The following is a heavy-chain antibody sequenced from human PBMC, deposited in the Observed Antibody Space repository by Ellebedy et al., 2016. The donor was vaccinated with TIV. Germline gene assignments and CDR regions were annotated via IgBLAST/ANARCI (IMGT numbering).Heavy chain of an antibody. V-gene: IGHV5-51*01. CDR2: IYPGDSETIT. D-gene: IGHD1-1*01. J-gene: IGHJ4*02. CDR3: ARQGERPFDF. CDR1: GYNFTTYW. Sequence: GESLKISCQTSGYNFTTYWIGWVRQMPGIGLQWMGIIYPGDSETITTYSPSFQVHVPISVDNPINTAYLQWSSLKASDPAMYYFARQGERPFDFWGQGTLVTVSS.